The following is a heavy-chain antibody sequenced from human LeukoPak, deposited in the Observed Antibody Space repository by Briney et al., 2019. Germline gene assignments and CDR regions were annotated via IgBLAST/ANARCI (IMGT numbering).Heavy chain of an antibody. D-gene: IGHD5-24*01. J-gene: IGHJ3*01. CDR2: INPNSGGT. Sequence: ASVTVSCKASGYTFTGYYMHWVRQAPGQGLEWMGWINPNSGGTNYAQKFQGRVTMTRDTSISTAYMELSRLRSDDTAVYYCARGQSETYNTLDLWGQGTMVIVSS. CDR1: GYTFTGYY. CDR3: ARGQSETYNTLDL. V-gene: IGHV1-2*02.